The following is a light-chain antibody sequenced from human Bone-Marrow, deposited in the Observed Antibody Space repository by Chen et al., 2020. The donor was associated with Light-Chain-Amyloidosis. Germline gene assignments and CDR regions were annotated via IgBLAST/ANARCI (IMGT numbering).Light chain of an antibody. V-gene: IGLV3-1*01. Sequence: SYDMTQLPSVSVSPGQTASITCSGDKLGYKYVNWYQQRPGQSPVMVIYEDRKRPSGIPERISGSNSGNTATLIIRGTQAMDEADYYCQAWDSINVLFGGGTKLTVL. CDR3: QAWDSINVL. CDR2: EDR. J-gene: IGLJ2*01. CDR1: KLGYKY.